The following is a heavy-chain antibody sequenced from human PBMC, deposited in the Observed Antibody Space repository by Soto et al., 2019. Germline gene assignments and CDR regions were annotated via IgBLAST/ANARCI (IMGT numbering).Heavy chain of an antibody. J-gene: IGHJ4*02. Sequence: TLSLTCAVSSGSISSGGYSWRWIRQPPGKGPAXIGYIXHTGSTKYKPSXNSRVTISVERSQNQFYHKLSYVTAEDTAVYYCARGPQNNIWGQGTLVTVYS. CDR3: ARGPQNNI. CDR1: SGSISSGGYS. V-gene: IGHV4-30-2*01. CDR2: IXHTGST.